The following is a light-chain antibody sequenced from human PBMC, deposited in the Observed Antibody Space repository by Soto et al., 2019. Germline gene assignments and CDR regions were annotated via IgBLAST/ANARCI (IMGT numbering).Light chain of an antibody. J-gene: IGLJ1*01. CDR1: SSDIGGYNF. CDR3: SSHGGSYNPYV. CDR2: DVT. V-gene: IGLV2-8*01. Sequence: QSALTQPPSASGSPGQSVAISCTGTSSDIGGYNFVSWYQQHPGKAPKLMIYDVTKRPSGVPDRFSGSKSGNTATLIVSGLQAEDEADYYCSSHGGSYNPYVFGTGTKLTVL.